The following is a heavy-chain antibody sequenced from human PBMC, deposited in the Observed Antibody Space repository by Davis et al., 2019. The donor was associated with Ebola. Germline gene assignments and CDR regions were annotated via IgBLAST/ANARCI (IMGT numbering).Heavy chain of an antibody. Sequence: ASVKVSCKPSGYTFTTYGISWLRQAPGQGLEWMGWMNTYNGDTNYAQRFQGRVTMTTDTSTKTAYMELRSLRSDDTAVYYCARDLEVTTLVSVVRFDYWGQGTLVTVSS. CDR1: GYTFTTYG. J-gene: IGHJ4*02. CDR2: MNTYNGDT. V-gene: IGHV1-18*01. CDR3: ARDLEVTTLVSVVRFDY. D-gene: IGHD4-17*01.